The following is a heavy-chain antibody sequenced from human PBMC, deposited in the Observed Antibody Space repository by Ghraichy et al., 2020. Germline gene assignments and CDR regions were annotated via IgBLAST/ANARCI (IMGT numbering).Heavy chain of an antibody. D-gene: IGHD3-3*01. CDR1: GFSFSGHA. V-gene: IGHV1-3*01. CDR2: INGGKGDT. Sequence: ASVKVSCKTSGFSFSGHAIYWLCQVPGQKLEWMGLINGGKGDTRYTPKFQGRVAITRDTSANTVYMEVASLAYDDTAVYFCARGLEWELMGGYFDYWGQGTPVTVSS. J-gene: IGHJ4*02. CDR3: ARGLEWELMGGYFDY.